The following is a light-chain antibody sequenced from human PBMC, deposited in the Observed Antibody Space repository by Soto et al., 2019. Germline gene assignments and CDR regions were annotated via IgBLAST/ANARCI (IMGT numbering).Light chain of an antibody. CDR1: SSDVGGYNY. V-gene: IGLV2-14*01. Sequence: QSALTQPASVSGSPGQSITISCTGTSSDVGGYNYVSWYQQLPGKAPKLMIYDVSNRPSGVSDRFSGSKSGNTASLTISGRQAEDEADYYCSSYTSSGTLVFGGGTKLTVL. J-gene: IGLJ3*02. CDR2: DVS. CDR3: SSYTSSGTLV.